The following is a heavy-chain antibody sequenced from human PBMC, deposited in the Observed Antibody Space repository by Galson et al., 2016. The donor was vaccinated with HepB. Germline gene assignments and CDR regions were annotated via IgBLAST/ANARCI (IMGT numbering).Heavy chain of an antibody. V-gene: IGHV4/OR15-8*02. CDR1: GGSISSNDW. D-gene: IGHD2/OR15-2a*01. Sequence: SETLSLTCVVSGGSISSNDWWSWVRQPPEKGLEWIGEIHHRGNTNYSPTLKSRVTISVDTSKKEVSLKLSSVTAADTAVYYCARHGFYCQDYWGQGILDTVSS. CDR3: ARHGFYCQDY. CDR2: IHHRGNT. J-gene: IGHJ4*02.